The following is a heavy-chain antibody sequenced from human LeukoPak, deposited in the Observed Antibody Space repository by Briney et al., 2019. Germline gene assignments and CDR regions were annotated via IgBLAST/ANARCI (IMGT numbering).Heavy chain of an antibody. Sequence: PGESLKISCKGSGYSFTSYWIGWVRQMPGKGLEWMGIIYPGDSDTRYSPSFQGQVTISADKSISTAYLQWSGLKASDTAMYYCARHYCSGGSCYYYFDYWGQETLVTASS. CDR3: ARHYCSGGSCYYYFDY. CDR1: GYSFTSYW. CDR2: IYPGDSDT. D-gene: IGHD2-15*01. V-gene: IGHV5-51*01. J-gene: IGHJ4*02.